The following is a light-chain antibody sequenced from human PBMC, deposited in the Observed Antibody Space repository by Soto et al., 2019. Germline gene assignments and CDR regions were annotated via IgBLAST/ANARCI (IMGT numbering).Light chain of an antibody. Sequence: QSVLTQPASVSGSPGQSITISCTGTSSTVGGFNVVSWYQQHPGKAPKVIIYEGIKRPSGVSNRFSGSNSGSTASLTISGLQAEDEADYYCSSYTSSSTPYAFGTGTKVTVL. CDR3: SSYTSSSTPYA. V-gene: IGLV2-14*02. CDR1: SSTVGGFNV. J-gene: IGLJ1*01. CDR2: EGI.